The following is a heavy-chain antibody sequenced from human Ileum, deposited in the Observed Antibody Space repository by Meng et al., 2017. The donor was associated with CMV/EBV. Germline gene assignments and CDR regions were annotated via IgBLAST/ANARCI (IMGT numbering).Heavy chain of an antibody. J-gene: IGHJ4*02. CDR3: AKDKGYGGSYFDF. D-gene: IGHD1-26*01. V-gene: IGHV3-23*01. CDR2: ISGSGSST. Sequence: GESLKISCAASGFSFSTYAMSWVRQAPGKGLEWVSAISGSGSSTYYADSVTGRFTISRDNSKNTLYLQMNSLRAADTAVYYCAKDKGYGGSYFDFWGQGTLVTVSS. CDR1: GFSFSTYA.